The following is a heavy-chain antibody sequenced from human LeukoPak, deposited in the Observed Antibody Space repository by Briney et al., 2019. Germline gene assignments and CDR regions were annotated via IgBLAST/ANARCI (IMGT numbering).Heavy chain of an antibody. CDR1: GGTFSSYA. Sequence: GSSVKVSCKASGGTFSSYAISWVRQAPGQGLEWMGRIIPIFGIANYAQKFQGRVTITADKSTSTAYMGLSSLRSEDTAVYYCARDRATRGGYNQAFYGMDVWGQGTTVTASS. CDR2: IIPIFGIA. J-gene: IGHJ6*02. CDR3: ARDRATRGGYNQAFYGMDV. D-gene: IGHD5-24*01. V-gene: IGHV1-69*04.